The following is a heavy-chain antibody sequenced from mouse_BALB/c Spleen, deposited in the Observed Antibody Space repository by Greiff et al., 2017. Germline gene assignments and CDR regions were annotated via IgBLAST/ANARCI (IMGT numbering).Heavy chain of an antibody. Sequence: EVQRVESGGGLVKPGGSLKLSCAASGFTFSSYAMSWVRQTPEKRLEWVASISSGGSTYYPDSVQGRFTISRDNARNILYLQMSSLRAEDTAMYYCASYDGFDYWGQGTPLTVSA. D-gene: IGHD2-3*01. V-gene: IGHV5-6-5*01. CDR1: GFTFSSYA. J-gene: IGHJ2*01. CDR3: ASYDGFDY. CDR2: ISSGGST.